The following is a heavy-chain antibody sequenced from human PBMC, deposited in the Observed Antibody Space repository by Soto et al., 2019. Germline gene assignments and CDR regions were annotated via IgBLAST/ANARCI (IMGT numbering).Heavy chain of an antibody. V-gene: IGHV3-23*01. D-gene: IGHD2-2*01. CDR2: ISGSGGST. Sequence: EVQLLESGGGLVQPGGSLRLSCAASGFTFSNYAMSWVRQAPGKGLEWVSAISGSGGSTYYADSVKGRFTISRDNSKNTLYLQMNSLRAEDTAVYYCAKVWCSSTSCYSRGFDYWGQGTLVTVSS. CDR1: GFTFSNYA. CDR3: AKVWCSSTSCYSRGFDY. J-gene: IGHJ4*02.